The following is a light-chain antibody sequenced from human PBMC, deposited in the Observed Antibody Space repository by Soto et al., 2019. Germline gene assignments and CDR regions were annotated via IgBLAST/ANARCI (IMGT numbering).Light chain of an antibody. CDR2: GAS. Sequence: EIVLTQSPGTLSLSPGESATLSCRASQSVSSSQVAWYQQKPAQAPRLLIYGASSRATGIPDRFSGVGSETDLTLTISRLEPEDFAAYYWQQYDKAPHTFGQGTKLEIK. V-gene: IGKV3-20*01. J-gene: IGKJ2*01. CDR1: QSVSSSQ. CDR3: QQYDKAPHT.